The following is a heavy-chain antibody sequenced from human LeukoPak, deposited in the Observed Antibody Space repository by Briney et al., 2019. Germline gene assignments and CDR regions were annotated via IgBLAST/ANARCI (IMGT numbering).Heavy chain of an antibody. CDR2: IYRSGST. CDR3: ARGPPLYNWNYGYFQH. D-gene: IGHD1-7*01. Sequence: SETLSLTCTVSGYSTSSGYYWGWIRQPPGKGLEWIGNIYRSGSTYYNPSLKSRVTISVDTSKNQFSLKLSSVTAADTAVYYCARGPPLYNWNYGYFQHWGQGTLVTVSS. CDR1: GYSTSSGYY. V-gene: IGHV4-38-2*02. J-gene: IGHJ1*01.